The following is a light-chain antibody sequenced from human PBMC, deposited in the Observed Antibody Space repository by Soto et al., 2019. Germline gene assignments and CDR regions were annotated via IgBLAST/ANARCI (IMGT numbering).Light chain of an antibody. V-gene: IGKV1-5*03. Sequence: DIQMTQSPSTLSASVGDRVTITCRASQSISSWLAWYQQKPGKAPKLLIYKASSLESGVTSRFSGSGSWTDFTLTISTLQPDDFATYYCQHYNSYSITFGQGTRLEIK. CDR1: QSISSW. CDR3: QHYNSYSIT. J-gene: IGKJ5*01. CDR2: KAS.